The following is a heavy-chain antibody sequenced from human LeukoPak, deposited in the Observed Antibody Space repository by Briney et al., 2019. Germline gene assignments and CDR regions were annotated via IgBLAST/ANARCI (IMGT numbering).Heavy chain of an antibody. CDR3: AKVQAVAVAGCFDY. CDR1: GFTFSSYA. D-gene: IGHD6-19*01. V-gene: IGHV3-23*01. Sequence: GGSLRLSCAASGFTFSSYAMSWVRQAPGKGLEWVSAISGSGGSTYYADSVEGRFTISRDNSKNTLYLQMNSLRAEDTAVYYCAKVQAVAVAGCFDYWGQGTLVTVSS. J-gene: IGHJ4*02. CDR2: ISGSGGST.